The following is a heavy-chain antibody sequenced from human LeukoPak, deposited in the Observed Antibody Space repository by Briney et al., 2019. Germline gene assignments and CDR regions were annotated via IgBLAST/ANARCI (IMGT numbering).Heavy chain of an antibody. CDR2: ISGSGGST. CDR3: ASMYSSGWLYYYYGMDV. D-gene: IGHD6-19*01. CDR1: GFTFSSYA. V-gene: IGHV3-23*01. J-gene: IGHJ6*02. Sequence: GGSLRLSCAASGFTFSSYAMSWVRQAPGKGLEWVSAISGSGGSTYYADSVKGRFTISRDNSKNTLYLQMNSLRAEDTAVYYCASMYSSGWLYYYYGMDVWGQGTTVTVSS.